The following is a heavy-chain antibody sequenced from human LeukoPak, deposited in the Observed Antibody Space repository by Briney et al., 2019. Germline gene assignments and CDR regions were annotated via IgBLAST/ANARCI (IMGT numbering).Heavy chain of an antibody. J-gene: IGHJ4*02. CDR1: GFTFSTYT. CDR3: ARDRTVGVTPYFDY. CDR2: ITTSSSYI. Sequence: GGSLRLSCAASGFTFSTYTMNWVRQATGKGLEWVSSITTSSSYIYYADSVKGRFTISRDNAKNSLYLQMNSLRAEDTAVYYCARDRTVGVTPYFDYWGQGTLVTVSS. V-gene: IGHV3-21*01. D-gene: IGHD1-26*01.